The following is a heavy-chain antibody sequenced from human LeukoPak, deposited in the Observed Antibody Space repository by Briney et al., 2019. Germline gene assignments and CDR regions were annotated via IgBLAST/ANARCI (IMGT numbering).Heavy chain of an antibody. D-gene: IGHD3-10*01. V-gene: IGHV4-39*01. CDR3: ASDDPLRAFDI. CDR2: IYYSGST. J-gene: IGHJ3*02. Sequence: PSETLSLTCTVSGGSISSSSYYWGGIRPPPGKGLEWIGSIYYSGSTYYNPSLKSRVTISVDTSKKQFSLKLSSVTAADTAVYYCASDDPLRAFDIWGQGTMVTVSS. CDR1: GGSISSSSYY.